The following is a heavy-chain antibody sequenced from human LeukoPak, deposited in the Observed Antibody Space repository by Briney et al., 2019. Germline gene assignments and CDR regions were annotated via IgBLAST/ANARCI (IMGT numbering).Heavy chain of an antibody. CDR3: AREGHTVVVVAATQFDY. D-gene: IGHD2-15*01. CDR1: GVTFSSYA. CDR2: IISVLGIA. J-gene: IGHJ4*02. V-gene: IGHV1-69*04. Sequence: ASVKVSCKASGVTFSSYAISWVRQAPGQGLEWMGRIISVLGIANYAQKFQGRVTITADKSTSTAYMELSSLRSEDTAVYYCAREGHTVVVVAATQFDYWGQGTLVTVSS.